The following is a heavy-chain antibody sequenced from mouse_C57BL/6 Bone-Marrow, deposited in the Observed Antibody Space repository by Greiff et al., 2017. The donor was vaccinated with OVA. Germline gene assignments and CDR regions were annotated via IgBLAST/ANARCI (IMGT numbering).Heavy chain of an antibody. D-gene: IGHD2-1*01. CDR3: ARLNYGNYVFAY. J-gene: IGHJ3*01. CDR2: INPNNGGT. V-gene: IGHV1-26*01. CDR1: GYTFTDYY. Sequence: EVQLQQSGPELVKPGASVKISCKASGYTFTDYYMNWVKQSHGKSLEWIGDINPNNGGTSNNQKLKGKATLTVDKSSSTLYMERRSLTSEYSAVYNCARLNYGNYVFAYWGQGTLVTVSA.